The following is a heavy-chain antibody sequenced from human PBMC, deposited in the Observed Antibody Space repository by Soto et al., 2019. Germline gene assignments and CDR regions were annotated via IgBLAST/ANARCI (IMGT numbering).Heavy chain of an antibody. J-gene: IGHJ6*02. CDR1: GFPVDDYG. CDR2: INWNSGSI. CDR3: AKDGDSRVWPREGMDV. V-gene: IGHV3-9*01. D-gene: IGHD6-19*01. Sequence: EVQLVESGGGLVQPGRSLRLSCAASGFPVDDYGMHWLRQAPGKGLEWVSGINWNSGSIVYADSVKGRFTISRDNAKNSLYLQMNSLRSEDTALYYCAKDGDSRVWPREGMDVWGQGTTVIVSS.